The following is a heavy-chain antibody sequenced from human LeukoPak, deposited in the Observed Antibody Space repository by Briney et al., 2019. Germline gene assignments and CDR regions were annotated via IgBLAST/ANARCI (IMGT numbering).Heavy chain of an antibody. V-gene: IGHV1-3*02. CDR1: GYTFTSYA. CDR3: AKAFHPGDIVVVVAGSDAFDI. J-gene: IGHJ3*02. CDR2: SNAGNGNT. Sequence: GASVKVSCKASGYTFTSYAMHWVRQAPGQRLEWMGWSNAGNGNTKYSQEFQGRVTITADESTSTAYMELSSLRSEDTAVYYCAKAFHPGDIVVVVAGSDAFDIWGQGTMVTVSS. D-gene: IGHD2-15*01.